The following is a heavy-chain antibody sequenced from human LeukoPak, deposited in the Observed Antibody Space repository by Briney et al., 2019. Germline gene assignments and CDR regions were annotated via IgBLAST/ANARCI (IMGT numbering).Heavy chain of an antibody. CDR3: ARAMIVVGTPQYYFDY. CDR2: INPSGGST. D-gene: IGHD3-22*01. CDR1: GYTFPYFY. V-gene: IGHV1-46*01. Sequence: ASVQVSCQASGYTFPYFYIHWVRQAPGQGLEWMGIINPSGGSTSYTQKFQGRVTMTRDTSTSTVYMELSSLRSEDTAVYYCARAMIVVGTPQYYFDYWGQGTLVTVSS. J-gene: IGHJ4*02.